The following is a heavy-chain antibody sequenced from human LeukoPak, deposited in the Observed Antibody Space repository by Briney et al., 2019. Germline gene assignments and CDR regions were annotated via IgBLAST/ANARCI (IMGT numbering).Heavy chain of an antibody. V-gene: IGHV4-34*01. CDR2: INHSGNT. D-gene: IGHD3-22*01. Sequence: PSETLSLTCAVYGGSFSGYYWSWIRQPPGKGLEWIGEINHSGNTNYNPSLKSRVTISVDTSKNQFSLKLSSVTAADTAVYYCARHSPAYYYSRGYYQEGSSFDYWGQGTLVTVSS. CDR1: GGSFSGYY. J-gene: IGHJ4*02. CDR3: ARHSPAYYYSRGYYQEGSSFDY.